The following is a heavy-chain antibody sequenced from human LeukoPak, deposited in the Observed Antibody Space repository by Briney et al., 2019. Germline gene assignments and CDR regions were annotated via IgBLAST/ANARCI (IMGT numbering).Heavy chain of an antibody. V-gene: IGHV4-34*01. J-gene: IGHJ6*02. Sequence: SETLSLTCAVYGGSFSGYYWSWIRQPPGKGLEWIGEINHSGSTNYNPSPKSRVTISVDTSKNQFSLKLSSVTAADTAVYYCARGRRDTAMAIAYYYYYGMDVWGQGTTVTVSS. CDR2: INHSGST. CDR3: ARGRRDTAMAIAYYYYYGMDV. D-gene: IGHD5-18*01. CDR1: GGSFSGYY.